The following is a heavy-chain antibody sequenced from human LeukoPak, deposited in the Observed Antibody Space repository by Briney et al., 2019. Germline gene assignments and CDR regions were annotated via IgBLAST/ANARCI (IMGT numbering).Heavy chain of an antibody. CDR3: ASLSLGHY. Sequence: GGSLRLSCAASGFTFSSYAMHWVRQAPGKGLEWVAVISYDGSNKYYADSVKGRFTISRDTSKNTLSLQMNSLRAEDTAVYYCASLSLGHYWGQGTLVTVSS. CDR2: ISYDGSNK. J-gene: IGHJ4*02. D-gene: IGHD6-6*01. CDR1: GFTFSSYA. V-gene: IGHV3-30*14.